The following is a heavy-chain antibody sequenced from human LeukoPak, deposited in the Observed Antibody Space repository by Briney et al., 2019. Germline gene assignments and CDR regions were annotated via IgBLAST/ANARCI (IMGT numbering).Heavy chain of an antibody. J-gene: IGHJ5*02. CDR1: GFTFSSYG. V-gene: IGHV3-23*01. D-gene: IGHD3-10*01. CDR2: ISGSGGST. CDR3: ARGGRVWYYGSGSYISWFDP. Sequence: PGGSLRLSCAASGFTFSSYGMSWVRQAPGKGLEWVSAISGSGGSTYYADSVKGRFTISRDNSKNTLYLQMNSLRAEDTAVYYCARGGRVWYYGSGSYISWFDPWGQGTLVTVSS.